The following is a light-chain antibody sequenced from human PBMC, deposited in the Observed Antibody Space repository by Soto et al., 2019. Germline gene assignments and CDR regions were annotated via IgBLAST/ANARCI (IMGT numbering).Light chain of an antibody. J-gene: IGKJ3*01. V-gene: IGKV1-5*03. CDR1: QSISKW. Sequence: DIPMTQSPSTLSASVGDRVTITCRASQSISKWLAWYQQKPGKAPKLLIYQASSLESGVPSRFSGSGSGTEFTLTISSLQPDDFETYSCQQYNTYSWFTFGPGTKVDIK. CDR3: QQYNTYSWFT. CDR2: QAS.